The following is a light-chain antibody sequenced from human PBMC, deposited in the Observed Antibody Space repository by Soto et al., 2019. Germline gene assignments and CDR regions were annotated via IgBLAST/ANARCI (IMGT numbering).Light chain of an antibody. V-gene: IGKV1D-13*01. Sequence: AIQLTQSPSSLSASVGDRVTITCRASQGISSALAWYQQKPGKAPKLLIYDASSLESGVPSRFSGSGSGTGFTLTISSLQPEDFATYYCQQFNNYLITFGQGTRLEIK. J-gene: IGKJ5*01. CDR3: QQFNNYLIT. CDR2: DAS. CDR1: QGISSA.